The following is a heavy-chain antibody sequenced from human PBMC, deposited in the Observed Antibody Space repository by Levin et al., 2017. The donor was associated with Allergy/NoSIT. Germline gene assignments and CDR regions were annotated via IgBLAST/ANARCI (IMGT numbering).Heavy chain of an antibody. Sequence: GESLKISCKTSGYTFTAYFIHWVRQTPGGLEWMGRINPNNGGSNYAQKFLGRVTMTRDTSISTTYMELSSLTSDDTAVYYCARGRTGRQLDDWGQGTLVTVSS. J-gene: IGHJ4*02. D-gene: IGHD3/OR15-3a*01. CDR2: INPNNGGS. V-gene: IGHV1-2*06. CDR1: GYTFTAYF. CDR3: ARGRTGRQLDD.